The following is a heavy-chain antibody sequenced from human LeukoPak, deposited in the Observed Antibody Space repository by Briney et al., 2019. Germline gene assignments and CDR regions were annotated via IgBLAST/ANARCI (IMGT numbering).Heavy chain of an antibody. CDR3: AKELVAGSYYYYGMDV. V-gene: IGHV3-43*01. Sequence: GGSLRLSCAASGFTFDDHTMHWVRQAPGKGLEWVSLISWDGGSTYYADSVKGRFTISRDNSKNSLYLQMNSLRTEDTALYYCAKELVAGSYYYYGMDVWGQGTTVTVSS. J-gene: IGHJ6*02. CDR1: GFTFDDHT. D-gene: IGHD6-19*01. CDR2: ISWDGGST.